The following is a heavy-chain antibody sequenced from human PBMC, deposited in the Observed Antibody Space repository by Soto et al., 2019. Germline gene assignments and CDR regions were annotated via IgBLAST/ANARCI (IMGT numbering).Heavy chain of an antibody. J-gene: IGHJ4*02. CDR3: ASETYRGDDY. Sequence: GGSLRLSCASSGFTFSSYAMHWVRQAPGKGLEWVAVISYDGSNKYYADSVKGRFTISRDNSKNTLYLQMNSLRAEDTAVYYCASETYRGDDYWGQGTLVTVSS. CDR1: GFTFSSYA. D-gene: IGHD3-10*01. CDR2: ISYDGSNK. V-gene: IGHV3-30-3*01.